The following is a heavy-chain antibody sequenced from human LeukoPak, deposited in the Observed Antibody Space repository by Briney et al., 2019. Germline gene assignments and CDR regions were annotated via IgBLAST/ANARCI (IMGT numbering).Heavy chain of an antibody. CDR3: ARGYCSSIGCATGWKFDY. Sequence: GGSLRLSCAVSGFTFSSYGMHWVRQAPGKGLEWVAVIWNDGSEKYHADSVKGRFTISRDNSRNTLYLQMNSLRAEDTAVYYCARGYCSSIGCATGWKFDYWGQGTLVTVSS. CDR2: IWNDGSEK. V-gene: IGHV3-33*01. D-gene: IGHD2-2*01. CDR1: GFTFSSYG. J-gene: IGHJ4*02.